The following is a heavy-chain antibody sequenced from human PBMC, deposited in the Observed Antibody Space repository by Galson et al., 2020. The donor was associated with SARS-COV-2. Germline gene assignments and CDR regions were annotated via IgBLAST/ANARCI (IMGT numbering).Heavy chain of an antibody. Sequence: GESLRLSCAASGFTFSSYAMHWVRQAPGKGLEWVAVISYDGSNKYYADSVKGRFTISRDNSKNTLYLQMNSLRAEDTAVYYCAREAYCGGDCYSVFDYWGQGTLVTVSS. CDR1: GFTFSSYA. V-gene: IGHV3-30*04. CDR3: AREAYCGGDCYSVFDY. CDR2: ISYDGSNK. D-gene: IGHD2-21*02. J-gene: IGHJ4*02.